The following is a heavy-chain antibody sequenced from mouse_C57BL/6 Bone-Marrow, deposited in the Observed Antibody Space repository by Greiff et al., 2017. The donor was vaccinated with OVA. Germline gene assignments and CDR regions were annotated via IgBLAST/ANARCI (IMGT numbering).Heavy chain of an antibody. Sequence: EVQVVESEGGLVQPGSSMKLSCTASGFTFSDYYMAWVRQVPEKGLEWVANINYDGSSTYYLDSLKSRFIISRDNAKNILYLQMSSLKSEDTATYYCAREGFAYWGQGTLVTVSA. CDR3: AREGFAY. V-gene: IGHV5-16*01. CDR2: INYDGSST. CDR1: GFTFSDYY. J-gene: IGHJ3*01.